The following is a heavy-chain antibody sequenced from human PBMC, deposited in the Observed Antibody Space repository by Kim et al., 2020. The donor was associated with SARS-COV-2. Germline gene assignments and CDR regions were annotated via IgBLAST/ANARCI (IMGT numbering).Heavy chain of an antibody. Sequence: NTRYSQKFQGSVTITWDTSAGTAYMDLTSLRFEDTAVYYCARERFGGSFDYWGQGTLVTVSS. CDR2: NT. CDR3: ARERFGGSFDY. V-gene: IGHV1-3*01. D-gene: IGHD3-10*01. J-gene: IGHJ4*02.